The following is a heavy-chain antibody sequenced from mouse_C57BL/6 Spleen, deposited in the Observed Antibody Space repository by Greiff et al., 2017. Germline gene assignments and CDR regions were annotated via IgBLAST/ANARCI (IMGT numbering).Heavy chain of an antibody. CDR2: IDPSDSYT. CDR1: GYTFTSYW. V-gene: IGHV1-69*01. D-gene: IGHD1-1*01. Sequence: QVQLQQPGAELVMPGASVKLSCKASGYTFTSYWMHWVKQRPGQGLEWIGEIDPSDSYTNYNQKFKGKSTLTVDKSSSTAYMQLSSLTSEDSAVYYWSRKCNGISPDVWGTGTTVTVSS. J-gene: IGHJ1*03. CDR3: SRKCNGISPDV.